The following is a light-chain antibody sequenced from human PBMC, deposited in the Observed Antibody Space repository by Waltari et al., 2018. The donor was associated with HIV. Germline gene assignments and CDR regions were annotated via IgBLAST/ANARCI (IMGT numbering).Light chain of an antibody. CDR2: EVT. CDR3: CSYTGTGVL. Sequence: SALTQPAPAPGSPGQSIPISSTGPSSDVGAYNFVSWYKQHPDKAPKPIIFEVTNRPSGVSDRFSGSRSGNTASLIIAGLQADDEGVYYCCSYTGTGVLFGGGTNLTVL. V-gene: IGLV2-23*02. CDR1: SSDVGAYNF. J-gene: IGLJ2*01.